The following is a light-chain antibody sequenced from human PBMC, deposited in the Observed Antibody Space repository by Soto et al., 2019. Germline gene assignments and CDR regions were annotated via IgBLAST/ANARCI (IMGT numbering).Light chain of an antibody. CDR2: EVT. Sequence: QSVLTQPPSASGSPGQSVTISCTGTSSDVGAYEYVSWYQHHPGRAPKLILYEVTKRPSGVPGRFSGSKSGNTASLTVSGLQAGDEADYYCSSYAGSSVVFGTGTKVTVL. V-gene: IGLV2-8*01. CDR3: SSYAGSSVV. J-gene: IGLJ1*01. CDR1: SSDVGAYEY.